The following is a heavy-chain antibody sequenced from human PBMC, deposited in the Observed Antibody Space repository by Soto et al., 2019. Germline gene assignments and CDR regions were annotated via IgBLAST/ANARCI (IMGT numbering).Heavy chain of an antibody. CDR3: ARQGCSSTRCYYYYYYYGMDV. CDR2: IYYSGSS. J-gene: IGHJ6*02. V-gene: IGHV4-39*01. Sequence: SETLSLTCTVSGGSISSNTYYWGWIRQSPGKGLEWIGSIYYSGSSYYNPSLKSRVAISVDTSQNQFSLKLNSVTAADTAVYYCARQGCSSTRCYYYYYYYGMDVWGQGTTVTVSS. D-gene: IGHD2-2*01. CDR1: GGSISSNTYY.